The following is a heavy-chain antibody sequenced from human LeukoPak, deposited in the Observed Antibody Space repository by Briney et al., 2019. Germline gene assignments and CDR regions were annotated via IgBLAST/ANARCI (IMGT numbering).Heavy chain of an antibody. V-gene: IGHV1-2*02. CDR2: IDPYSGGT. Sequence: GASVKVSCKTSGYTFSGYHIHWMRQAPGQGLEWIVWIDPYSGGTHFAEKFQGRVTLTRDTSITTLYMELTNLKSDDTSIYFCARDVVAVDSNWFDPWGQGTLVTVSS. CDR3: ARDVVAVDSNWFDP. J-gene: IGHJ5*02. CDR1: GYTFSGYH. D-gene: IGHD6-19*01.